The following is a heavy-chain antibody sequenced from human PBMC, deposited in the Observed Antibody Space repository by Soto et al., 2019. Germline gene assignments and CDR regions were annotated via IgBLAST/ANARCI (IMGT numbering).Heavy chain of an antibody. V-gene: IGHV3-30*18. CDR1: GFTFSSYG. D-gene: IGHD6-19*01. CDR3: AKKRPGAVASVPDI. CDR2: ISSDGSNR. J-gene: IGHJ3*02. Sequence: GGSVRLSCAASGFTFSSYGMHWVSQAPGKGLEWVAVISSDGSNRYYGESVKGRFTISRDNSKNTLYLQMNSLRAEDTAVYYCAKKRPGAVASVPDIWGQGTMDTVSS.